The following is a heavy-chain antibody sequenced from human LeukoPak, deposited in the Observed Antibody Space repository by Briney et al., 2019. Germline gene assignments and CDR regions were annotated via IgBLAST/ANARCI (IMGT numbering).Heavy chain of an antibody. V-gene: IGHV3-73*01. CDR1: GFTFSGAG. Sequence: GGSLRLSCAASGFTFSGAGIHWVRQAAGKGLEWVGRIRSKANSHATEYAESVKGRFSISRDDSKNTAFLQMNSLKTEDTAVYYCSRPGYNYGDDYGGQGTQVTVSS. CDR3: SRPGYNYGDDY. J-gene: IGHJ4*02. CDR2: IRSKANSHAT. D-gene: IGHD5-18*01.